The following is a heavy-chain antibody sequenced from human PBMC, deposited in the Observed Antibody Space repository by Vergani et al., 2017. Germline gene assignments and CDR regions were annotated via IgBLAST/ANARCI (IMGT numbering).Heavy chain of an antibody. V-gene: IGHV3-23*01. CDR3: VKDAGSYENFFDY. CDR1: VFTFSTCA. CDR2: LTGGGGST. D-gene: IGHD1-26*01. Sequence: EVQLLESGGRLQQPGGSVRLSCAASVFTFSTCAMHCVRQAPGKGLEWVSALTGGGGSTYYADSFKGRFIISRDNSRDTLYLQMNSLRPEDTATYYCVKDAGSYENFFDYWGQGTLVTVSS. J-gene: IGHJ4*02.